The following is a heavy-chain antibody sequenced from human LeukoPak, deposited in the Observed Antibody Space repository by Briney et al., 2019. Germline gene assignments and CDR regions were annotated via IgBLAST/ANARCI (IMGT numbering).Heavy chain of an antibody. CDR2: INPSGGST. CDR1: GYTFTSYY. CDR3: ARAVGITIFGVSKENWFDP. D-gene: IGHD3-3*01. J-gene: IGHJ5*02. Sequence: ASVKVSCKASGYTFTSYYMHWVRQAPGQGLEWMGIINPSGGSTSYAQKFQGRATMTRDTSTSTVYMELSSLRSEDTAVYYCARAVGITIFGVSKENWFDPWGQGTLVTVSS. V-gene: IGHV1-46*01.